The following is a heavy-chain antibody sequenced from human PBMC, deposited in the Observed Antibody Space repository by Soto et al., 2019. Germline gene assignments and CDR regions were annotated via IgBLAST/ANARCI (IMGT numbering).Heavy chain of an antibody. V-gene: IGHV3-23*01. CDR2: ISATGAGT. CDR3: AKDPWGVAGNPLDF. CDR1: GFTFSTFA. J-gene: IGHJ4*02. D-gene: IGHD6-19*01. Sequence: GGSLRLSCAASGFTFSTFAMSWVRQAPGKGLEWVSAISATGAGTYYADPVKGRFTISRDNSKNTLYLQMNSLRAEDTAVYYCAKDPWGVAGNPLDFWGQGTLVTVSS.